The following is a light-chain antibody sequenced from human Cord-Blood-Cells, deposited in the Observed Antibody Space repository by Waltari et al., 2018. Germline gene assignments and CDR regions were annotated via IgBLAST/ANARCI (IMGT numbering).Light chain of an antibody. CDR2: EVS. V-gene: IGLV2-23*02. CDR1: SSDVGCYNL. Sequence: QSALTQPASVSGSPGQSITISCTGTSSDVGCYNLASWYQQHPGKAPKLMIYEVSKRPSGVSNRFSGSKSGNTASLTISGLQAEDEADYYCCSYAGSSTFYVFGTGTKVTVL. CDR3: CSYAGSSTFYV. J-gene: IGLJ1*01.